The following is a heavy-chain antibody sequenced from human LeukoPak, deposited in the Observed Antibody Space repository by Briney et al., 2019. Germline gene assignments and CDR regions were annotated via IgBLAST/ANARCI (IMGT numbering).Heavy chain of an antibody. J-gene: IGHJ6*02. V-gene: IGHV3-21*01. Sequence: PGGYLRLSCAASGFTFSSYSMNWVRQAPGKGLEWVSSISSSSSYIYYADSVKGRFTISRDNAKNSLYLQMNSLRAEDTAVYYCARDRRAFEGYGMDVWGQGTTVTVSS. CDR3: ARDRRAFEGYGMDV. CDR1: GFTFSSYS. CDR2: ISSSSSYI. D-gene: IGHD2/OR15-2a*01.